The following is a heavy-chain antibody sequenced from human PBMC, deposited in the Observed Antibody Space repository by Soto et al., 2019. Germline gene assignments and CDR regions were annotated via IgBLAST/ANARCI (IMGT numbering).Heavy chain of an antibody. J-gene: IGHJ4*02. CDR2: SSAHNGNT. CDR1: GYTFTSYG. CDR3: ARGRYGYY. Sequence: QVHLVQSGAEVKKPGASVKVSCKASGYTFTSYGITWVRQAPGQGLEWMGWSSAHNGNTDYAQKLPGRVSVTRDPSTSTAYMELRSLRSDDTAVYYCARGRYGYYWGQGALVTGSS. D-gene: IGHD1-1*01. V-gene: IGHV1-18*01.